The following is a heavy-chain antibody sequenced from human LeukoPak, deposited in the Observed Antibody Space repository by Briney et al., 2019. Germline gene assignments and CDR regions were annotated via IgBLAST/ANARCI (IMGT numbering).Heavy chain of an antibody. CDR1: GFTFSSFS. V-gene: IGHV3-48*04. Sequence: SGGSLRLSCAASGFTFSSFSMNWVRQAPGKGLEWFSYISSSSSAIYYADSLKGRFTISRDNAKNSLYLQMNSLRAEDTAVYYCARVIASYGDSAYWGQGTLVTVSS. D-gene: IGHD5-18*01. J-gene: IGHJ4*02. CDR3: ARVIASYGDSAY. CDR2: ISSSSSAI.